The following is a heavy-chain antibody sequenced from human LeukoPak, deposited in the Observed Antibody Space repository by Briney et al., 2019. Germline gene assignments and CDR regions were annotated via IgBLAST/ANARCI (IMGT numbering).Heavy chain of an antibody. J-gene: IGHJ6*03. CDR3: AATGVEGRYMDV. CDR1: GGSFSGYL. D-gene: IGHD4-23*01. V-gene: IGHV4-34*01. CDR2: INHSGST. Sequence: PSETLSLTCAVYGGSFSGYLWSWIRQPPGKGLQWIEEINHSGSTNYNPSLKSRVTISVDRSKNQFSLKLSSVTAADTAVYYCAATGVEGRYMDVWGKGTTVTVSS.